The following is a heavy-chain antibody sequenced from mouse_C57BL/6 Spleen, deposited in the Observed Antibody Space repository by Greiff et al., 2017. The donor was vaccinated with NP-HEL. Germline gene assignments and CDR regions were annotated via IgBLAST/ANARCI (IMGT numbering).Heavy chain of an antibody. Sequence: QVQLKQSGAELVKPGASVKLSCKASGYTFTEYTIHWVKQRSGQGLEWIGWFYPGSGSIKYNEKFKDKATLTADKSSSTVYMELSRLTSEDSAVYFCARHGSYYYGSSYLYYFDYWGQGTTLTVSS. CDR1: GYTFTEYT. CDR3: ARHGSYYYGSSYLYYFDY. D-gene: IGHD1-1*01. CDR2: FYPGSGSI. V-gene: IGHV1-62-2*01. J-gene: IGHJ2*01.